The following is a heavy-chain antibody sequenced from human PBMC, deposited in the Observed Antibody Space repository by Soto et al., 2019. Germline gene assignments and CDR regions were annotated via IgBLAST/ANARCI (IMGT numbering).Heavy chain of an antibody. D-gene: IGHD6-6*01. Sequence: PSETLSLTCTVSDGSISTYFCNWIRQPAGKGLEWIGRIDNSGNTNYNPSLKSRVTMSADTSRNQFSLKLNSVTAADTAVYYCARVSARPYYYYGMDVWGQGTTVTVSS. V-gene: IGHV4-4*07. CDR1: DGSISTYF. CDR2: IDNSGNT. J-gene: IGHJ6*02. CDR3: ARVSARPYYYYGMDV.